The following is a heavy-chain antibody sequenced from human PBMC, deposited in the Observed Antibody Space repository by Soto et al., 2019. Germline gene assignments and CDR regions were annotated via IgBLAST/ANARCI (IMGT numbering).Heavy chain of an antibody. D-gene: IGHD3-10*01. J-gene: IGHJ3*01. CDR3: ARTKSYGAYDV. CDR1: GFTLSDYY. V-gene: IGHV3-72*01. CDR2: SRDKANSFST. Sequence: EVKLVESGGGLVQPGGSLRLSCAVSGFTLSDYYIDWVRQAPGKGLEWLARSRDKANSFSTDYAASVKGRLSIARDDSESSVFLQMNSLRTEDTALYYCARTKSYGAYDVWCQGTVVIVSS.